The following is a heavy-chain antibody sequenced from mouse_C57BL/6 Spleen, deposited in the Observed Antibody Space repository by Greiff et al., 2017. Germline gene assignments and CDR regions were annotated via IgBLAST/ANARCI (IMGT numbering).Heavy chain of an antibody. CDR2: IDTSDSYT. CDR3: ARVTTMVTSWFAY. D-gene: IGHD2-2*01. Sequence: QVQLQQPGAELVRPGPSVKLSCKASGYTFTSYWMHWVKQRPGQGLELIGVIDTSDSYTNYNQPFKGKATFTVDTSSSTAYMQLSSLKSEDSAVYYCARVTTMVTSWFAYWGQGTLVTVSA. CDR1: GYTFTSYW. J-gene: IGHJ3*01. V-gene: IGHV1-59*01.